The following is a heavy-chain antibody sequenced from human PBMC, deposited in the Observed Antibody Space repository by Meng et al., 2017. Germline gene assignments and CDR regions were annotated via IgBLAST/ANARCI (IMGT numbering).Heavy chain of an antibody. Sequence: EVQLVESGGGLVQPGGSLRLSCAASGFTFSSYDMHWVRQATGKGLEWVSAIGTAGDTYYPGSVKGRFTISRENAKNSLYLQMNSLRAGDTAVYYCARSEMATTCFDYWGQGTLVTVSS. J-gene: IGHJ4*02. V-gene: IGHV3-13*01. CDR1: GFTFSSYD. CDR3: ARSEMATTCFDY. D-gene: IGHD5-24*01. CDR2: IGTAGDT.